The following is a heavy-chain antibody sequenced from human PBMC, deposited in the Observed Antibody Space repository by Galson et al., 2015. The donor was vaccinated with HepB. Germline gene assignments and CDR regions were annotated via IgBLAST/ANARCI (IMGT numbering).Heavy chain of an antibody. Sequence: SLRLSCAASGFTFSDYYMSWIRQAPGKGLEWVSYISSSSSYTNYADSVKGRFTISRDNAKNSLCLQMNSLRAEDTAVYYCARNYDSSGYPGAPWGQGTLVTASS. J-gene: IGHJ5*02. D-gene: IGHD3-22*01. CDR1: GFTFSDYY. V-gene: IGHV3-11*06. CDR3: ARNYDSSGYPGAP. CDR2: ISSSSSYT.